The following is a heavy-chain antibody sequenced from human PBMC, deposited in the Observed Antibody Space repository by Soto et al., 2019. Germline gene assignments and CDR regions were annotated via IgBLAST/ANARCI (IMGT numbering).Heavy chain of an antibody. CDR1: GGSISSGGYY. D-gene: IGHD1-1*01. CDR2: IYYSGSI. V-gene: IGHV4-31*03. CDR3: ARKSGGTAFDI. Sequence: NPSETLSLTCTVSGGSISSGGYYWSWIRQHPGKGLEWIGYIYYSGSIYYNPSLKSRLTISRDTSKNQFSLKLSSVTAADTAVYYCARKSGGTAFDIWGQWTMVTVSS. J-gene: IGHJ3*02.